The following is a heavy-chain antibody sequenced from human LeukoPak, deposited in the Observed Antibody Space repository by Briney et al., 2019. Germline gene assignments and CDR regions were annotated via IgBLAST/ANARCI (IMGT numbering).Heavy chain of an antibody. CDR1: GGSISSYY. Sequence: PSETLSLTCTVSGGSISSYYWSWIRQPPGKGLEWIGYISYSGSTNYNPSLKSRVTISVDTSKNQFSLRLTSVTAADTAVYYCARRTPKWYQLPRCFDMWGQGTLVTVSS. CDR3: ARRTPKWYQLPRCFDM. V-gene: IGHV4-59*01. J-gene: IGHJ3*02. CDR2: ISYSGST. D-gene: IGHD2-2*01.